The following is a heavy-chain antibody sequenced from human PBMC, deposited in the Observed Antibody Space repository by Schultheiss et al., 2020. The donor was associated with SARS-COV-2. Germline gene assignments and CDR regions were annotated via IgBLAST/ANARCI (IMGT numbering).Heavy chain of an antibody. Sequence: SQTLSLTCAVYGGSFSGYYWSWIRQPPGKGLEWIGEIYHSGSTNYNPSLKSRVTISVDTSKNQFSLILSSVTAADTAVYYCARIFTYDSSGYHFDYWGQGTLVTVSS. J-gene: IGHJ4*02. CDR1: GGSFSGYY. CDR2: IYHSGST. V-gene: IGHV4-34*01. CDR3: ARIFTYDSSGYHFDY. D-gene: IGHD3-22*01.